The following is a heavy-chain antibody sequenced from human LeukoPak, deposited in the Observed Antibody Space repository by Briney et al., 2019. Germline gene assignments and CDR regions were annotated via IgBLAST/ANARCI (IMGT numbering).Heavy chain of an antibody. D-gene: IGHD1-26*01. J-gene: IGHJ6*02. CDR1: GFTVNNNC. CDR3: ARDGGSGTYVETYYYGMDV. V-gene: IGHV3-66*01. Sequence: GGSLRLSCAASGFTVNNNCLSWVRQAPGKGLEWVSFIYVGDATYYADSVKGRFTISRDNSKNTVYLQMNSLRTEDSAVYYCARDGGSGTYVETYYYGMDVWGQGTKVTVSS. CDR2: IYVGDAT.